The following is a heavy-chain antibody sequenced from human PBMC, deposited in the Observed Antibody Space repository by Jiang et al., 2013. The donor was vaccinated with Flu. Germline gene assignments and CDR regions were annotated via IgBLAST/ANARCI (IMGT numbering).Heavy chain of an antibody. Sequence: VFGGSITSTSYYWGWIRQIPGKGLEWIGSMYYSGSTYYNPSLQSRVSLSADTSNNQFSLKLSSVTAADTAVYYCARDDDSNGQGAFDIWGQGTMVTVSS. J-gene: IGHJ3*02. CDR1: GGSITSTSYY. D-gene: IGHD3-22*01. CDR2: MYYSGST. V-gene: IGHV4-39*07. CDR3: ARDDDSNGQGAFDI.